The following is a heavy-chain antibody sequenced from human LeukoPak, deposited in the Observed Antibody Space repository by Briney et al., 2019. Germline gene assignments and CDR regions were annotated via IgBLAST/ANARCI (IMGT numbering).Heavy chain of an antibody. Sequence: GGSLRLSCAACGFTFSDYWMTWVRQAPGKGLDWVANINPDGSGKYYVDSVRGRFTISRDNSKYTLFLQMDSLRAEDTAVYYCARDPNGDYVGAFDTWGPGTMVTVSS. V-gene: IGHV3-7*03. CDR1: GFTFSDYW. D-gene: IGHD4-17*01. J-gene: IGHJ3*02. CDR3: ARDPNGDYVGAFDT. CDR2: INPDGSGK.